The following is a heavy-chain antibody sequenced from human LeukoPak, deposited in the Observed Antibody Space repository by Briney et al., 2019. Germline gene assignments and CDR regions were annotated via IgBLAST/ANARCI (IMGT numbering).Heavy chain of an antibody. J-gene: IGHJ4*02. CDR2: ISSSSSTI. D-gene: IGHD3-22*01. CDR3: AREEFSLYYYDSSGYYYPFDY. CDR1: GFTFSSYS. V-gene: IGHV3-48*01. Sequence: GGSLRLSCAASGFTFSSYSMNWVRQAPGKGLEWVSYISSSSSTIYYADSVKGRFTISRDNAKNSLYLQMNSLRAEDTAVYYCAREEFSLYYYDSSGYYYPFDYWGQGTLVTVSS.